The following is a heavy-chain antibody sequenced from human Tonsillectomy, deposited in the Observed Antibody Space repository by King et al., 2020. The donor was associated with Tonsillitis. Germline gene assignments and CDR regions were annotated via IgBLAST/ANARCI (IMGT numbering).Heavy chain of an antibody. V-gene: IGHV1-69*12. D-gene: IGHD3-3*01. J-gene: IGHJ4*01. Sequence: QLVQSGAEVKKPGSSVKVSCKASGDTFSTYAFSWVRQAPGQGLEWMGAIIPSLGTANYAQNFRDRLTITADGSTCTAYMELSRLGSEDTAVYYCARGGTVSWLLSDYFDYWGHGTLVTVSS. CDR3: ARGGTVSWLLSDYFDY. CDR2: IIPSLGTA. CDR1: GDTFSTYA.